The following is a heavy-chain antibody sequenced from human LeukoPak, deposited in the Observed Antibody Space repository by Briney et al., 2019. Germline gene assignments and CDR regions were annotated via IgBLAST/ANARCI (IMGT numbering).Heavy chain of an antibody. D-gene: IGHD3-22*01. V-gene: IGHV4-59*01. J-gene: IGHJ4*02. CDR2: IYYSGST. CDR3: ARAGYYDSSGYLY. CDR1: GGSISSYY. Sequence: SETLSLTCTVSGGSISSYYWSWIRQPPGKGLEWIGYIYYSGSTNYNPSLKSRVTISVDTSKNQFSLKLSSVTAADTAVYYCARAGYYDSSGYLYWGQGTPVTVSS.